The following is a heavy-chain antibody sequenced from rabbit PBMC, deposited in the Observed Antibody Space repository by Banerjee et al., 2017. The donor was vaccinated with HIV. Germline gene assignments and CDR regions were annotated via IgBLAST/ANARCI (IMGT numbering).Heavy chain of an antibody. CDR1: YF. Sequence: YFMFWVRQAPGKGLEWIGCIYTSGGSTYYASWVNGRFTISSHNAQNTVTLQMTSLTAADTASYFCARDLAGVIGWNFNLWGQGTLVTVS. CDR3: ARDLAGVIGWNFNL. CDR2: IYTSGGST. J-gene: IGHJ4*01. V-gene: IGHV1S43*01. D-gene: IGHD4-1*01.